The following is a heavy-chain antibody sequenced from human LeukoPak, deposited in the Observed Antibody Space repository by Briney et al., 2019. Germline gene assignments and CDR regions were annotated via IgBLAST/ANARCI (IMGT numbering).Heavy chain of an antibody. V-gene: IGHV3-30*18. CDR3: AKGYASSGWYFDY. CDR1: GFTFSTYS. J-gene: IGHJ4*02. CDR2: ISYDGSNK. D-gene: IGHD6-19*01. Sequence: PGGSLRLSCVASGFTFSTYSMTWVRQAPGKGLEWVAVISYDGSNKYYADSVKGRFTISRDNSKNTLYLQMNSLRAEDTAVYYCAKGYASSGWYFDYWGQGTLVTVSS.